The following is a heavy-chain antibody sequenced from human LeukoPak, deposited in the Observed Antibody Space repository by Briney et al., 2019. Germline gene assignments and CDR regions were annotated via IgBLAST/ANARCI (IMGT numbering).Heavy chain of an antibody. D-gene: IGHD4-17*01. CDR3: ARDPLGTLYGDFGNDAFDI. CDR1: GFTISSYS. CDR2: ISSSSSYI. Sequence: GGSLRLSCAASGFTISSYSMNWVRQAPGKGLEWVSSISSSSSYIYYADSVKGRFTISRDNAKNSLYLQMNSLRAEDTAVYYCARDPLGTLYGDFGNDAFDIWGQGTMVTVSS. J-gene: IGHJ3*02. V-gene: IGHV3-21*01.